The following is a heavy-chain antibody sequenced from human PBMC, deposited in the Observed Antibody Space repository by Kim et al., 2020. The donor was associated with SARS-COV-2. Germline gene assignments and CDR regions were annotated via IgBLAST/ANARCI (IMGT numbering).Heavy chain of an antibody. J-gene: IGHJ6*03. CDR1: GYTFTSYD. Sequence: ASVKVSCKASGYTFTSYDINWVRQATGQGLEWMGWMNPNSGNTGYAQKFQGRVTMTRNTSISTAYMELSSLRSEDTAVYYCARWSRGVAVAGTEQTQHSAYYMDVWGKGTTVTVSS. CDR3: ARWSRGVAVAGTEQTQHSAYYMDV. V-gene: IGHV1-8*01. D-gene: IGHD6-19*01. CDR2: MNPNSGNT.